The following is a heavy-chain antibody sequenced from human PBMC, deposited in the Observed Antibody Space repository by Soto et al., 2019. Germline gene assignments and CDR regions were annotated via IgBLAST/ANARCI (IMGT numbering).Heavy chain of an antibody. V-gene: IGHV4-39*01. D-gene: IGHD3-3*02. CDR2: IFYLGSS. Sequence: PSGTLSLTCTDSGDSSISSDFYWGWVRQPPGKGLEWIGSIFYLGSSYYNPSLKSRVTMSVDTSKNQFSLRLRSVTAADTALYFCARHSLALRKNNWFDPWGQGIMVTVSS. CDR1: GDSSISSDFY. J-gene: IGHJ5*02. CDR3: ARHSLALRKNNWFDP.